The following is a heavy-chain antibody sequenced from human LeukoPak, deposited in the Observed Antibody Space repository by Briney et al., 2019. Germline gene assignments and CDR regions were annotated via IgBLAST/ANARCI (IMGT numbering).Heavy chain of an antibody. D-gene: IGHD3-16*01. CDR1: KFTFSAYW. CDR2: ISQDGSEK. V-gene: IGHV3-7*01. Sequence: GGSLRLSCAASKFTFSAYWMSWVRQAPGKGLEWVANISQDGSEKSYVDSVRGRFTISRDNAENSLYLQMNSLIGEDTAVYYCARDRGITNYYFYMDVWGKGTTVTVTS. J-gene: IGHJ6*03. CDR3: ARDRGITNYYFYMDV.